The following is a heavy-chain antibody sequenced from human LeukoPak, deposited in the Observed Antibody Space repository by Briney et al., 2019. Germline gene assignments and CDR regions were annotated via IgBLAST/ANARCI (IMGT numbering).Heavy chain of an antibody. CDR3: ARARGFDCSSTSCSPPGWFDP. V-gene: IGHV3-53*01. D-gene: IGHD2-2*01. CDR2: IYSGGST. Sequence: GGSLRLSCAASGFTVSSNYMSWVRQAPGKGLEWVSVIYSGGSTYYADSVKGRFTISRDNSKNTLYLQMNSLRAEDTAVYYCARARGFDCSSTSCSPPGWFDPWGQGTLVTVSS. J-gene: IGHJ5*02. CDR1: GFTVSSNY.